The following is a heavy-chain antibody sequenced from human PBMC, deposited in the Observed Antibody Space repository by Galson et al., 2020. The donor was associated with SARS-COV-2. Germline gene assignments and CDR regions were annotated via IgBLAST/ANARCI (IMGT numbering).Heavy chain of an antibody. V-gene: IGHV3-30*18. CDR1: GFTFSSYG. J-gene: IGHJ4*02. CDR3: AKDFQFTICGVVSTPFDY. CDR2: ISYDGSNK. Sequence: TGGSLRLSCAASGFTFSSYGMHWVRQAPGKGLEWVAFISYDGSNKYYEDSVKGRFTISRDNSKNTLYLQMNSLRAEDTAVYYCAKDFQFTICGVVSTPFDYWGQGTLVTVSS. D-gene: IGHD3-3*01.